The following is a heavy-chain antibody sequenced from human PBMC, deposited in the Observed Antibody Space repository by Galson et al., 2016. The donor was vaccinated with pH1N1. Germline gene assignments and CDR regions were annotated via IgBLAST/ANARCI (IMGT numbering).Heavy chain of an antibody. D-gene: IGHD3-10*01. CDR2: IYTSVST. CDR3: ARSLYGYGSGTYELDN. J-gene: IGHJ4*02. Sequence: ETLSLTCSVSGGSISSWYWSWIRQSAGKGLEWIGRIYTSVSTNYNPSLNSRVTMSIDTSKSQFSLKLTSVTAADTAVHYCARSLYGYGSGTYELDNWGQGTRVTVSS. CDR1: GGSISSWY. V-gene: IGHV4-4*07.